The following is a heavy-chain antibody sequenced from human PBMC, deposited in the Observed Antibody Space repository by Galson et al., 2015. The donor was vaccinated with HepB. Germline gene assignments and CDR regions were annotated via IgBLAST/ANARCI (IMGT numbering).Heavy chain of an antibody. J-gene: IGHJ6*02. CDR3: AREKKTATYYDFWSGPGMDV. V-gene: IGHV3-53*01. CDR1: GFTVSSNY. Sequence: SLRLSCAASGFTVSSNYMSWVRQAPGKGLEWVSVIYSGGSTYYADSVKGRLTISRDNSKNTLYLQMNSLRAEDTAVYYCAREKKTATYYDFWSGPGMDVWGQGTTVTVSS. CDR2: IYSGGST. D-gene: IGHD3-3*01.